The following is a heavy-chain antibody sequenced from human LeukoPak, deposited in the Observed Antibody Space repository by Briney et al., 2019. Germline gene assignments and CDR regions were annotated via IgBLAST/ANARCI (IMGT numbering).Heavy chain of an antibody. CDR3: ARDLSYSSDDAFDF. CDR2: IRSSSNTI. V-gene: IGHV3-48*01. J-gene: IGHJ3*01. D-gene: IGHD6-25*01. CDR1: GFTFSRYG. Sequence: GGSLRLSCAASGFTFSRYGMNWVRQAPGKGLEWVSFIRSSSNTINYADSVKGRFTISRDNSKNTLYLQMNSLRAEDTAVYYCARDLSYSSDDAFDFWGQGTMVTVSS.